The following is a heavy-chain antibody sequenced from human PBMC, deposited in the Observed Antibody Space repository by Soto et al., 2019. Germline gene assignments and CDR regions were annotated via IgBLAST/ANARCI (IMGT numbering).Heavy chain of an antibody. J-gene: IGHJ4*02. Sequence: EVQLVESGGGLVQPGGSLRLSCAASGFTFSSYWMSWVRQAPGKGLEWVANIKQDGSEKYYVDSVKGRFTISRDNAKNSLYLQMNSLRAEDTAVYYCARAGYSSSSTRIGDYWGQGNLVTVSS. CDR3: ARAGYSSSSTRIGDY. V-gene: IGHV3-7*01. CDR1: GFTFSSYW. D-gene: IGHD6-6*01. CDR2: IKQDGSEK.